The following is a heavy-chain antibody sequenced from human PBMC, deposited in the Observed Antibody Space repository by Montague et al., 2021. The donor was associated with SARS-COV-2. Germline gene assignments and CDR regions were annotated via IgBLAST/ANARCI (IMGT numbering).Heavy chain of an antibody. D-gene: IGHD2-21*02. CDR3: ASSHCGGDCY. V-gene: IGHV4-61*02. CDR2: IHTSGST. J-gene: IGHJ4*02. Sequence: TLSLTCTVSGXSISYGSYFWTWIRQPAGKGLEWIGRIHTSGSTNYKPSLKSRVAISIDTSKDQFSLELSSVTAADTAVYYCASSHCGGDCYSGQGTLVTVSS. CDR1: GXSISYGSYF.